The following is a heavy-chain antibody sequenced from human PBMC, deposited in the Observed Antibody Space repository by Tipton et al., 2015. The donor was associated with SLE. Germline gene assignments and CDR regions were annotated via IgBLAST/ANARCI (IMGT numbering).Heavy chain of an antibody. CDR2: TYYRSKWYR. Sequence: PGLVKPSQTLSLTCAISGDSVSSNTAAWNWIRQSPSRGLEWLGRTYYRSKWYRDYALSVKSRITINPDTSKNHFSLQLNSVTPEDTAGYYCARDEDIEAEGSTSFDYWGQGTLITVSS. CDR1: GDSVSSNTAA. V-gene: IGHV6-1*01. J-gene: IGHJ4*02. CDR3: ARDEDIEAEGSTSFDY. D-gene: IGHD6-13*01.